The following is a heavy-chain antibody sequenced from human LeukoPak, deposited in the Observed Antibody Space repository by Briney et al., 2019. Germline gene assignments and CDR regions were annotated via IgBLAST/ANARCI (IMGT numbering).Heavy chain of an antibody. D-gene: IGHD3-10*01. CDR1: GGSISSGDYY. V-gene: IGHV4-30-4*08. J-gene: IGHJ4*02. CDR3: ARDRGQSPVFDY. Sequence: PSQTLSLTCTVSGGSISSGDYYWSWIRQPPGKGLEWIGYIYYSGSTYYNPSLKSRVTISVDTSKNQFSLKLSSVTAADTAVYYCARDRGQSPVFDYWGQGTLVTVSS. CDR2: IYYSGST.